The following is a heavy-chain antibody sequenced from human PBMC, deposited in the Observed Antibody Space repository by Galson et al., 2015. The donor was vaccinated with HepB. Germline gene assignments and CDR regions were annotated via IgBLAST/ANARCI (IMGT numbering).Heavy chain of an antibody. J-gene: IGHJ4*02. CDR2: CRNKANSYTT. CDR1: GFSFSDDY. V-gene: IGHV3-72*01. D-gene: IGHD4-23*01. CDR3: DRVRGGGMFDY. Sequence: SLRLSCAASGFSFSDDYMDWVRQTPGRGLQWVGRCRNKANSYTTDYAASVRGRSTISRDDSKNLLYLHINSLTIDDTAVYYCDRVRGGGMFDYWGQGTLVTVSS.